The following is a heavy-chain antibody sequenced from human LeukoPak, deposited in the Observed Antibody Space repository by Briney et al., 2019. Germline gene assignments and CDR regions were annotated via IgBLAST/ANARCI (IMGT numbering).Heavy chain of an antibody. CDR2: ISSSSSYI. Sequence: GGSLRLSCAASGFTFSSYSMNWVRQAPGKGLEWVSSISSSSSYIYYADSVKGRFTISRDNAKNSLYLQMNSLRAEDTAVYYCAKVGFKAYYYYYYMDVWGKGTTVTISS. V-gene: IGHV3-21*04. J-gene: IGHJ6*03. D-gene: IGHD3-16*01. CDR3: AKVGFKAYYYYYYMDV. CDR1: GFTFSSYS.